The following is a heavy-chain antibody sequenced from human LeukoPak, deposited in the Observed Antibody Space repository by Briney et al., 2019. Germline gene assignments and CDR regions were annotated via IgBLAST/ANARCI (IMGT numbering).Heavy chain of an antibody. CDR3: AREPHQYSSGWFSFDY. D-gene: IGHD6-19*01. J-gene: IGHJ4*02. V-gene: IGHV3-48*03. Sequence: GGSLRLSCAASGFTFSSYEMNWVRQAPGKGLEWVSYISSSGSTIYYADSVKGRFTISRDNAKNSLYLQMNSLRAEDTAVYYCAREPHQYSSGWFSFDYWGQGTLVTVSS. CDR1: GFTFSSYE. CDR2: ISSSGSTI.